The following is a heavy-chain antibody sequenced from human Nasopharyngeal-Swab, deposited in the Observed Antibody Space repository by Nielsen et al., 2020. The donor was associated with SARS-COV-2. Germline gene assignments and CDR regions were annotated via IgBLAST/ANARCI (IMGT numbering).Heavy chain of an antibody. Sequence: ASVKVSCKASGYTSTDYYMHWVRQAPGQGLECMGRINPNSGGTNYAQKFQGRVTMTRDTSISTAYMELTRLRSDDTAVYYCAASSSSWYLTFDYWGQGTLVTVSS. CDR3: AASSSSWYLTFDY. D-gene: IGHD6-13*01. V-gene: IGHV1-2*06. CDR1: GYTSTDYY. CDR2: INPNSGGT. J-gene: IGHJ4*02.